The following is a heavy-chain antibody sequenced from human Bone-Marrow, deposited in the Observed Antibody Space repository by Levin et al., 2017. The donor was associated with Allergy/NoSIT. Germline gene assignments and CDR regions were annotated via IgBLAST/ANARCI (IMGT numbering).Heavy chain of an antibody. CDR1: GFTVSSHY. Sequence: GESLKISCAASGFTVSSHYMSWVRQAPGKGLEWVSVIYSGGSTYYADSVKGRFTISRDNSKNTLYLQMNSLRAEDTAVYYCARIPYSSGRPYYFDYWGQGTLVTVAS. J-gene: IGHJ4*02. CDR3: ARIPYSSGRPYYFDY. CDR2: IYSGGST. D-gene: IGHD6-19*01. V-gene: IGHV3-53*01.